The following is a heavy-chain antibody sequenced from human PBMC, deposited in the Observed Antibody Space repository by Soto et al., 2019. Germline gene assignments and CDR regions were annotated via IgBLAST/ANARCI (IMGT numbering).Heavy chain of an antibody. V-gene: IGHV3-30-3*01. D-gene: IGHD6-6*01. CDR2: ISYDGSNK. J-gene: IGHJ4*02. CDR1: GFTFSSYA. Sequence: PGGSLRLSCAASGFTFSSYAMHWVRQAPGKGLEWVAVISYDGSNKYYADSVKGRFTISRDNSKNTLYLQMNSLRAEDTAVYYCARDSGSPGQLGYFDYWGQGTLVTVSS. CDR3: ARDSGSPGQLGYFDY.